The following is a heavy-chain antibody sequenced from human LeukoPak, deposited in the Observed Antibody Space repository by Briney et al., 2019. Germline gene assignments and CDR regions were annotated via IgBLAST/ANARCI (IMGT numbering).Heavy chain of an antibody. Sequence: SGTLSLTCSVSGGSIISSNYYWGWIRQPPAKGLEWIGSIYQSGSGSSYYNPSLKSRVTISGDTSKNQFSLRLSSVTAADTAVYYCVSTLRFLPCRRFDYWGQGTLVTVPS. V-gene: IGHV4-39*01. CDR1: GGSIISSNYY. CDR2: IYQSGSGSS. CDR3: VSTLRFLPCRRFDY. D-gene: IGHD3-3*01. J-gene: IGHJ4*02.